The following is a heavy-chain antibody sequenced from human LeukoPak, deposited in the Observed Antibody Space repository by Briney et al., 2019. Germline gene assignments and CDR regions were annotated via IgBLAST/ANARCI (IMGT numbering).Heavy chain of an antibody. CDR2: IYYSGST. J-gene: IGHJ5*02. CDR3: ARTPSLPFNWFDP. V-gene: IGHV4-39*07. Sequence: GSLRLSCAASGFTFSSYWMSWVRQPPGKGLEWIGSIYYSGSTYYNPSLKSRVTISVDTSKNQFSLKLSSVTAADTAVYYCARTPSLPFNWFDPWGQGTLVTVSS. D-gene: IGHD2-2*01. CDR1: GFTFSSYW.